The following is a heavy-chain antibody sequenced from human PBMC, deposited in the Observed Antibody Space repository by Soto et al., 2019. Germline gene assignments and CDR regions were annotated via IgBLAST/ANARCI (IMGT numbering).Heavy chain of an antibody. CDR2: IYYSGST. J-gene: IGHJ6*02. CDR1: GGSISSYY. CDR3: AARATYYDFWSGFGSREKYYYYGMDV. Sequence: SETLSLTCTVSGGSISSYYWSWIRQPPGKGLEWIGYIYYSGSTNYNPSLKRRVTISVDTSKNQFFLKLISVTAADTAVYYCAARATYYDFWSGFGSREKYYYYGMDVWGQGTTVTVSS. D-gene: IGHD3-3*01. V-gene: IGHV4-59*01.